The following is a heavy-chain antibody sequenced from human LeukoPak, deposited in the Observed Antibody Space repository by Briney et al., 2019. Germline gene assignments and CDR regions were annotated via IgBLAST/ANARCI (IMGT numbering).Heavy chain of an antibody. CDR2: IYSGDNT. V-gene: IGHV3-66*02. CDR3: AGRRVLDASFDY. Sequence: PGGSLRLSCAASGFTVSNNYMSWVRQAPGKGLEWVSVIYSGDNTYYVDSVKGRFTISRDNSQNTLFLQVNRLRAEDTALYYCAGRRVLDASFDYWGQGTLVTVSS. CDR1: GFTVSNNY. J-gene: IGHJ4*02. D-gene: IGHD3-16*01.